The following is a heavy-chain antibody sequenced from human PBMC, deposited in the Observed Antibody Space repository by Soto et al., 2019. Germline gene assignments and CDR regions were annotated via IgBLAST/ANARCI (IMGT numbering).Heavy chain of an antibody. CDR2: IYYSGST. V-gene: IGHV4-59*08. J-gene: IGHJ3*02. CDR3: ARRVDTAMVTAFDI. Sequence: SETLSLTCTVSGGSISSYYWSWIRQPPGKGLEWIGYIYYSGSTNYNPSLKSRVTIPVDTPKNQFSLKLSSVTAADTAMYYCARRVDTAMVTAFDIWGQGTMVTVSS. D-gene: IGHD5-18*01. CDR1: GGSISSYY.